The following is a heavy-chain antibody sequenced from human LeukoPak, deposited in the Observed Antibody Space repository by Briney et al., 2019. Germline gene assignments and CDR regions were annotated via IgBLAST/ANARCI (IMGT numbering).Heavy chain of an antibody. Sequence: SETLSLTCAVSGGSISSNNWWSWVRQPPGKGLEWIGEIYRNGNTNYNPSLKSRVTISMDKSKNQFTLTLNSVTAADTAVYYCARDLGSQNYFEFWGRGVLVT. CDR2: IYRNGNT. J-gene: IGHJ4*02. V-gene: IGHV4-4*02. CDR3: ARDLGSQNYFEF. CDR1: GGSISSNNW. D-gene: IGHD5-12*01.